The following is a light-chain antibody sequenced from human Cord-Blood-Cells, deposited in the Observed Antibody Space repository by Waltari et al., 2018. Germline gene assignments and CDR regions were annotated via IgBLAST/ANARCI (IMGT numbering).Light chain of an antibody. J-gene: IGKJ4*01. CDR1: QSVSSSY. V-gene: IGKV3D-20*01. CDR3: QQYGSSPLT. Sequence: EIVLTQSPATLSLSPGDRATLSCRASQSVSSSYLAWYQQKPGLAPRLLIYDASSRATGIPDRFSGSGSGTDFTLTISRLEPEDFAVYYCQQYGSSPLTFGGGTKVEIK. CDR2: DAS.